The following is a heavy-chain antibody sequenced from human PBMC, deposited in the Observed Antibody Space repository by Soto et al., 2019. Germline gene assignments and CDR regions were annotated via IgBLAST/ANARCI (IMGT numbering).Heavy chain of an antibody. J-gene: IGHJ4*02. CDR2: IYYSGST. CDR3: ARVGDSASFDY. V-gene: IGHV4-59*01. D-gene: IGHD2-15*01. CDR1: GDPINGYY. Sequence: SETLSLTCSVSGDPINGYYLTWIRQPPGKGLEWIGDIYYSGSTTYNPSLKSRVSISVDTSNNQFSLKLIYATAADTAVYYCARVGDSASFDYWGQGTQVTVSS.